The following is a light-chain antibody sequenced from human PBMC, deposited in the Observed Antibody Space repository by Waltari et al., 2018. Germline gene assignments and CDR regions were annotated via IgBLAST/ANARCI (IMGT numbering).Light chain of an antibody. CDR3: QQAASFPLT. V-gene: IGKV1D-12*01. J-gene: IGKJ4*01. CDR1: QGIRSW. CDR2: VAS. Sequence: DIQMTQSPSSVSASVGDRVTITCRASQGIRSWLAWFQQKPGKAPNLLIYVASSLQSGVPSRFSGSGSGTDFTLTISSLQPEDFATYYCQQAASFPLTFGGGTKVEIK.